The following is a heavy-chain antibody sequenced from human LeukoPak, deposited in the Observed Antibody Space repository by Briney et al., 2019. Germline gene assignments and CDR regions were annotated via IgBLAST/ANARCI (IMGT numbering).Heavy chain of an antibody. V-gene: IGHV3-48*01. CDR3: ARVGGTNYYYYGMDV. CDR2: ISSSSSTI. D-gene: IGHD1-1*01. CDR1: GFTFSSYS. J-gene: IGHJ6*02. Sequence: PGGSLRLSCAASGFTFSSYSMNWVRQAPGKGLEWVSYISSSSSTIYYADSVKGRFTISRDNAKNSLYLQMNSLRAEDTAVYYCARVGGTNYYYYGMDVWGQGTTVTVSS.